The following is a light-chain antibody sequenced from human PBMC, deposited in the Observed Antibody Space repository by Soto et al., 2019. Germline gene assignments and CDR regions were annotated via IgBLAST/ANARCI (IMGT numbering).Light chain of an antibody. V-gene: IGKV1-33*01. CDR3: QQYDSFPLT. J-gene: IGKJ4*01. CDR1: QDISDN. Sequence: DIQMTQSPSSLSASVGDRVTITCQASQDISDNLNWFQQKPGKAPKLLIHDASNLETGGPSRFSGSGFVTDFTFTISTLQPEDSATYHCQQYDSFPLTFGGGTKVEIK. CDR2: DAS.